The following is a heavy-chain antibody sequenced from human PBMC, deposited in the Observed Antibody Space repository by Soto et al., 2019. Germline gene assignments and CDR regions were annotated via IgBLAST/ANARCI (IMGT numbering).Heavy chain of an antibody. CDR2: INPRSGDT. CDR3: ARSSGGYSYNGMDV. CDR1: GYTFTGYY. D-gene: IGHD1-26*01. J-gene: IGHJ6*02. V-gene: IGHV1-2*02. Sequence: ASVKVSCKASGYTFTGYYIHWVRQAPGQGLEWMGWINPRSGDTKYAQKFQGRVTVTRDTSISTAYMELSRLRADDTAVYYCARSSGGYSYNGMDVWGQGTTVTVSS.